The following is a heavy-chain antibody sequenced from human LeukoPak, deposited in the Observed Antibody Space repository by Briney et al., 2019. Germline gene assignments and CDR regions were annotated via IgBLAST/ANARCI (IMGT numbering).Heavy chain of an antibody. CDR2: IKAKPHGGTT. V-gene: IGHV3-15*01. CDR1: GFTFINAW. J-gene: IGHJ4*02. CDR3: TADGVGIEGATFYY. Sequence: PGGSLRLSCAASGFTFINAWMAWVRQAPGKGLEWVGRIKAKPHGGTTDYAAPVKGRFTIPRDDSKKTLYLQMNSLKTEDTAVYYCTADGVGIEGATFYYWGQGILVTVSS. D-gene: IGHD1-26*01.